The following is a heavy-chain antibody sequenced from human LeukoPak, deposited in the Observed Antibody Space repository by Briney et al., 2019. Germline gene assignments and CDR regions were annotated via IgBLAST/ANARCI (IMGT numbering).Heavy chain of an antibody. Sequence: SETLSLTCTVSGGSISSYYWSWIRQPPGKGLEWIGYIYYSGSTNYNPSLKSRVTISVDTSKNQFSLKLSSVTAADTAVYYCAREGANYDSSGYYGYFDYWGQGTLVTVSS. CDR2: IYYSGST. J-gene: IGHJ4*02. V-gene: IGHV4-59*12. CDR3: AREGANYDSSGYYGYFDY. D-gene: IGHD3-22*01. CDR1: GGSISSYY.